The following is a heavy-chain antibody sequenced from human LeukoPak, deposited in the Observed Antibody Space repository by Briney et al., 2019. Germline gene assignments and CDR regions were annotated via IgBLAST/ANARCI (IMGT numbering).Heavy chain of an antibody. CDR1: GGSISSSSYY. J-gene: IGHJ4*02. V-gene: IGHV4-39*07. CDR2: IYYSGSA. Sequence: PSETLSLTCTVSGGSISSSSYYWGWIRQPPGKGLEWIGSIYYSGSAYYNPSLKSRVTISVDTSKNQFSLKLSSVTAADTAVYYCAREQGAVAGPDYWGQGTLVTVSS. D-gene: IGHD6-19*01. CDR3: AREQGAVAGPDY.